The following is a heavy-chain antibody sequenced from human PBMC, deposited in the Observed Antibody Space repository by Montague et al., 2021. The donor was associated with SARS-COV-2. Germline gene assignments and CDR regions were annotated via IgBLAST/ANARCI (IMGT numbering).Heavy chain of an antibody. J-gene: IGHJ3*01. V-gene: IGHV3-69-1*01. Sequence: SLRLSCAAPRFTFGDYTMNWVRQAPGKGLEWLSYIHSNGRIFYGDSVKGRFSVSRDDAKNSLYLQMTSLSAEDTALYFCVRDENWAFDVWGQGTMVTVSS. CDR1: RFTFGDYT. D-gene: IGHD1-1*01. CDR2: IHSNGRI. CDR3: VRDENWAFDV.